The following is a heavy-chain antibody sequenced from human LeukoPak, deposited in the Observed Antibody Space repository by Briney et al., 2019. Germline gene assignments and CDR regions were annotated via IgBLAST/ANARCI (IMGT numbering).Heavy chain of an antibody. J-gene: IGHJ6*03. Sequence: PSETLSLTCAVSGYSISSGYYWGWIRQPPGKGLEWIGSIYHSGSTYYNPSLKSRVTISVDTSKNQFSLKLSSVTAADTAVYYCARWMGRGYSGYDYPSGYYMDVWGEGTTVTVSS. CDR3: ARWMGRGYSGYDYPSGYYMDV. CDR1: GYSISSGYY. CDR2: IYHSGST. V-gene: IGHV4-38-2*01. D-gene: IGHD5-12*01.